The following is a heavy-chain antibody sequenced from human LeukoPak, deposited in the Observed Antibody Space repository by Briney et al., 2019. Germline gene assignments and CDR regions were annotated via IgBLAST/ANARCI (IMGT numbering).Heavy chain of an antibody. V-gene: IGHV3-53*01. CDR3: ARDGCGGDCYLGAFDI. D-gene: IGHD2-21*02. CDR2: IYSDGST. Sequence: PGGSLRLSCAASGFTVSSNYVSWVRQAPGKGLEWVSVIYSDGSTYYADSVKGRFTISRDNSKNTLYLQMNSLRAQDTAVYYCARDGCGGDCYLGAFDIWGQGTMVTVSS. J-gene: IGHJ3*02. CDR1: GFTVSSNY.